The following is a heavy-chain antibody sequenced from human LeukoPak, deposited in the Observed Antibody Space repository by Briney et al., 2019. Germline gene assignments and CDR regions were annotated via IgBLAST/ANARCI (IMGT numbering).Heavy chain of an antibody. CDR2: INPSGGST. D-gene: IGHD6-13*01. V-gene: IGHV1-46*01. J-gene: IGHJ4*02. CDR1: GYTFTTYY. CDR3: ARIIAASATWDY. Sequence: ASVKVSCKASGYTFTTYYLHWVRQAPGQGLEWMGLINPSGGSTSYAQKCQGRVTMTRDTSTSTVYMELSSLRSEDTAVYYCARIIAASATWDYWGQGTLVTVSS.